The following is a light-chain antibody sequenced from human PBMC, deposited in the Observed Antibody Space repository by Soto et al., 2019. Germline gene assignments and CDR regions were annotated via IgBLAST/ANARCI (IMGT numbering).Light chain of an antibody. CDR1: QSISTY. J-gene: IGKJ5*01. Sequence: IPMTQSPSTLSASVEDRVTIHCRASQSISTYLAWYQQKPGKAPKLLIYDASRLESGVPSRFKGSGSGTEFSLTISSLQTEDFATYYCQQSYSTPITFGQGT. V-gene: IGKV1-5*01. CDR2: DAS. CDR3: QQSYSTPIT.